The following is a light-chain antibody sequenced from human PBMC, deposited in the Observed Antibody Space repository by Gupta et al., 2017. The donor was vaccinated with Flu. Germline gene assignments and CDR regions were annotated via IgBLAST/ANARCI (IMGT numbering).Light chain of an antibody. Sequence: QSVLTQLPSASGTPGQSVTISCSGSSSNIGSNYVYWYQQLPGTAPKLLIYRNNQRPSGVPDRFSGSKSGTSASLAISGLRSEDEADYYCAAWDDSLSGWVFGGGTKLTVL. V-gene: IGLV1-47*01. CDR2: RNN. J-gene: IGLJ3*02. CDR3: AAWDDSLSGWV. CDR1: SSNIGSNY.